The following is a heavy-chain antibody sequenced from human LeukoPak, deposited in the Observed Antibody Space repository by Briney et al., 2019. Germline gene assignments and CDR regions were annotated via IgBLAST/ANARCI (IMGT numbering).Heavy chain of an antibody. CDR2: ISRSSSYI. CDR1: GFTFSSYS. CDR3: ARSQYSGYDSDYYYGMDV. J-gene: IGHJ6*04. Sequence: GGSLRLSCAASGFTFSSYSMNWVRQAPGKGLEWVSSISRSSSYIYYADSVKGRFTISRDNAKNSLYLQMNSLRAEDTAVYYCARSQYSGYDSDYYYGMDVWGKGTTVTVSS. D-gene: IGHD5-12*01. V-gene: IGHV3-21*01.